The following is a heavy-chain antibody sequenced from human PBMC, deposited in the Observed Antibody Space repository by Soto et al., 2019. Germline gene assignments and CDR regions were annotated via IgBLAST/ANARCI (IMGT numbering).Heavy chain of an antibody. V-gene: IGHV3-23*01. J-gene: IGHJ5*02. CDR2: ISASGGTT. CDR1: GFIFSTYA. CDR3: APRQTGTTWFDH. D-gene: IGHD1-1*01. Sequence: EEQLLESGGGLAQPGGSLRLSCAASGFIFSTYAMNWVRQAPGKGLEWVSGISASGGTTYYADSVKGRFTISRDNSKSIMYLQINSLRADDTAVYYCAPRQTGTTWFDHWGQGTPVTVSS.